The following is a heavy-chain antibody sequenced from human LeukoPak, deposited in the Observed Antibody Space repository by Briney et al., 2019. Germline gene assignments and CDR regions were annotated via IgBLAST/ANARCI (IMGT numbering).Heavy chain of an antibody. Sequence: PSETLSLTCTVSGASVSSGSYYWSWIRQPPGKGLEWIGYIYYSGSTNYNPSLKSRVTISVDTSKNQFSLKLSSVTAADTAAYYCARGSRGYSCGWGQGTLVTVSS. V-gene: IGHV4-61*01. CDR2: IYYSGST. J-gene: IGHJ4*02. CDR3: ARGSRGYSCG. D-gene: IGHD5-18*01. CDR1: GASVSSGSYY.